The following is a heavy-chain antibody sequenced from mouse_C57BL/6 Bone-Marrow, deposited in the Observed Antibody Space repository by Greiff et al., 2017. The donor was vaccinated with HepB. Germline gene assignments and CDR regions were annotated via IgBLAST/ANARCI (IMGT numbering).Heavy chain of an antibody. CDR3: APLRFAY. CDR2: ISSGSSTI. CDR1: GFTFSDYG. V-gene: IGHV5-17*01. J-gene: IGHJ3*01. D-gene: IGHD6-1*01. Sequence: DVKLVESGGGLVKPGGSLKLSCAASGFTFSDYGMHWVRQAPEKGLEWVAYISSGSSTIYYADTVKGRFTISRDNAKNTLFLQMTSLRSEDTAMYYCAPLRFAYWGQGTLVTVSA.